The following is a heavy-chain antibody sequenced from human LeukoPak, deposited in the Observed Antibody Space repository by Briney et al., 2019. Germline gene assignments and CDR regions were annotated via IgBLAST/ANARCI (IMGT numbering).Heavy chain of an antibody. V-gene: IGHV1-18*01. D-gene: IGHD1-1*01. Sequence: ASVRVSYSASGSTFTISGVSGVRQSPGQGLEGSGWINAYNDNTNYAQELQGTVTMTTDTSTSTDYMELRSLRFDDTAVYYCARRQGTTMSVDYWGQGNLVTVSS. CDR2: INAYNDNT. CDR1: GSTFTISG. CDR3: ARRQGTTMSVDY. J-gene: IGHJ4*02.